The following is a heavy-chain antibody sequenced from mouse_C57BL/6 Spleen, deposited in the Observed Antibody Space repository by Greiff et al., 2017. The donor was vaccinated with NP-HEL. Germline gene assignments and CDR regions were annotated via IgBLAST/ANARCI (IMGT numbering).Heavy chain of an antibody. CDR2: ISSGGDYI. D-gene: IGHD1-1*01. CDR1: GFTFSSYA. Sequence: EVKLQESGEGLVKPGGSLKLSCAASGFTFSSYAMSWVRQTPEKRLEWVAYISSGGDYIYYADTVTGRFTISRDNARNTLYLQMSSLKSEDTAMYYCTRGYYYDGYAMDYWGQGTSVTVSS. V-gene: IGHV5-9-1*02. CDR3: TRGYYYDGYAMDY. J-gene: IGHJ4*01.